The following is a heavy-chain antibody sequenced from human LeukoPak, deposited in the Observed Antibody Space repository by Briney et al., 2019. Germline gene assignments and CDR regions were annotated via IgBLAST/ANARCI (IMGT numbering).Heavy chain of an antibody. CDR2: IAYHGGAE. CDR3: AKQSFRMVNYFDY. J-gene: IGHJ4*02. D-gene: IGHD3-16*02. Sequence: PGRSLRLSCAASGFTFSSYGMHWVRQAPGKGLEWVAVIAYHGGAEYYADSVEGRFTISRDNSKNTVDLQLNSLRAEDSAVYYCAKQSFRMVNYFDYWGQGTLVTVSS. CDR1: GFTFSSYG. V-gene: IGHV3-30*18.